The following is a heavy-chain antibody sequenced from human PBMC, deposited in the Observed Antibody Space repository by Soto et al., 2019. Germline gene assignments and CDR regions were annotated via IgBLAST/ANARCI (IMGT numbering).Heavy chain of an antibody. J-gene: IGHJ6*02. D-gene: IGHD2-8*01. V-gene: IGHV3-11*01. CDR3: AKDIGLRTINPDFYGMDA. CDR2: ISGNGEVI. CDR1: GFTIRDYY. Sequence: GGSLILSCTASGFTIRDYYIHLISRATGKGLEWISYISGNGEVIQYAASARCRFTISRDNAENSVYLEMESLRDEDTALYYCAKDIGLRTINPDFYGMDAWGQGTTVTVSS.